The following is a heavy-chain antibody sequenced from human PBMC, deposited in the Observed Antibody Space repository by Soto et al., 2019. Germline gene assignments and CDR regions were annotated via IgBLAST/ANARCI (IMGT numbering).Heavy chain of an antibody. Sequence: GASGKVSCEACGYSFINYAMFWVRQAPGQRLAWMGWINAANGNTKYSQNFQGRVTITRDTLANTAYMELSSLRSEDTAVYYCARGQSSGWTALDYWGQGSLFTVSS. CDR1: GYSFINYA. CDR2: INAANGNT. CDR3: ARGQSSGWTALDY. J-gene: IGHJ4*02. V-gene: IGHV1-3*01. D-gene: IGHD6-25*01.